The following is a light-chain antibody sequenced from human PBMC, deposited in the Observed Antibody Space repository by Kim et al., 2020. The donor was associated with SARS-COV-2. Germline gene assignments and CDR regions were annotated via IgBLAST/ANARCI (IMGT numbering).Light chain of an antibody. Sequence: VSPGEMSTLSCRASQSVSSNLAWYQQKPGQAPRLLIYDASTTATGIPARFSGSGSGTEFTLTISSLQSEDFTFYYCQQYTKWPPTFGGGTKVDIK. CDR3: QQYTKWPPT. V-gene: IGKV3-15*01. CDR2: DAS. J-gene: IGKJ4*01. CDR1: QSVSSN.